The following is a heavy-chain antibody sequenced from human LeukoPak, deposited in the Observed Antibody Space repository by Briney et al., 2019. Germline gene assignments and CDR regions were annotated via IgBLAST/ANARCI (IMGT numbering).Heavy chain of an antibody. CDR1: GGSISSGDYY. V-gene: IGHV4-30-4*08. CDR2: IYYSGGT. CDR3: ARDAPYYDYVWGSYRYTEDAFDI. Sequence: SETLSLTCTVSGGSISSGDYYWSWIRQPTGKGLEWIGYIYYSGGTYYNPSLKSRVTISVDTSKNHFSLKLSSVTAADTAVYYCARDAPYYDYVWGSYRYTEDAFDIWGQGTMVTVSS. J-gene: IGHJ3*02. D-gene: IGHD3-16*02.